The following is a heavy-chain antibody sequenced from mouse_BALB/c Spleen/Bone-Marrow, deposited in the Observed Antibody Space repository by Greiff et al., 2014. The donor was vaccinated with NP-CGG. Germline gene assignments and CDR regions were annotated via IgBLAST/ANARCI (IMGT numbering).Heavy chain of an antibody. CDR1: GYTFSSYW. Sequence: VQLQQSGAELVKPGASVKISCKATGYTFSSYWIEWVKQRPGHGLEWIGEILPGSGSTNYNERFKGKATFTADTSSNTAYMQLSSLTSEDSAVYYCARGIDYYAMDYWGQGTSVTVSS. CDR3: ARGIDYYAMDY. V-gene: IGHV1-9*01. CDR2: ILPGSGST. J-gene: IGHJ4*01.